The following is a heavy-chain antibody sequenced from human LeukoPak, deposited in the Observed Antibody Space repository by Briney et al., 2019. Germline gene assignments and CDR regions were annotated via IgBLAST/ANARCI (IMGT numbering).Heavy chain of an antibody. CDR1: GGSFSSGDYY. V-gene: IGHV4-30-4*01. Sequence: SQTLSLTCTVSGGSFSSGDYYWSWIRQPPGKGLEWIGYIYYSGSTYYNPSLKSRVTISVDTSKNQFSLKLSSVTAADTAVYYCARVGDYDSSGFVDYWGQGTLVTVSS. CDR2: IYYSGST. CDR3: ARVGDYDSSGFVDY. D-gene: IGHD3-22*01. J-gene: IGHJ4*02.